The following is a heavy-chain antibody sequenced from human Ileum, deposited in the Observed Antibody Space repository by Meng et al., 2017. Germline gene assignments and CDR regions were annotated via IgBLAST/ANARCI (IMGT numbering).Heavy chain of an antibody. CDR1: GASTSSGTW. J-gene: IGHJ4*02. D-gene: IGHD2-21*01. Sequence: QVQLQESGPGRVKPSGPLSLTCAVAGASTSSGTWWSWVRQPPGKGLQWIGEFHPGSGATYNPSLKARVTISVDTSMQQFSLQLASVTAADTAVYYCAKNGAYCLESWGQGTLVTVSS. CDR2: FHPGSGA. V-gene: IGHV4-4*02. CDR3: AKNGAYCLES.